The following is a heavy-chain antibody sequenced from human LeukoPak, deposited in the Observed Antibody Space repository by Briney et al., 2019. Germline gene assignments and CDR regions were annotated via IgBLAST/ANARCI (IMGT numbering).Heavy chain of an antibody. V-gene: IGHV3-23*01. CDR3: AKDSPPSYYDILTGYSYYFDN. CDR1: GFTFSSYA. D-gene: IGHD3-9*01. J-gene: IGHJ4*02. Sequence: PGGSLRLSCAASGFTFSSYAMSWVRQAPGKGLEWVSAISGSGGSTYYADSVKGRFTISRDNSKNTLYLQMNSLRAEDTAVYYCAKDSPPSYYDILTGYSYYFDNWGQGTLVTVSS. CDR2: ISGSGGST.